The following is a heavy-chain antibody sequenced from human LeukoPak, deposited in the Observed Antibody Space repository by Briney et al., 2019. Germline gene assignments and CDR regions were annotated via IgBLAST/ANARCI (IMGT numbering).Heavy chain of an antibody. J-gene: IGHJ6*02. D-gene: IGHD2-2*01. Sequence: SETLSLTCGVSGDSVSGYYWSWIRRPPEKGLEWIGYIHSSGSINYSPSLKSRLALSVDTSKNQFSLKLSSVTAADTAVYYCARTVGCSSTSCPRYYYYYGMDVWGQGTTVTVSS. CDR1: GDSVSGYY. CDR2: IHSSGSI. CDR3: ARTVGCSSTSCPRYYYYYGMDV. V-gene: IGHV4-59*02.